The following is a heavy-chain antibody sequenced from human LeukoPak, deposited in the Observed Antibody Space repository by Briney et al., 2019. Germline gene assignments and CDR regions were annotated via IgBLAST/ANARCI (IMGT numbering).Heavy chain of an antibody. CDR1: GYTFTSYD. V-gene: IGHV1-8*01. CDR2: MNPNSGNT. CDR3: ARGQETYDILTGYYFGWSQEEYFQH. Sequence: ASVKVSCKASGYTFTSYDINWVRQATGQGLEWMGWMNPNSGNTGYAQKFQGRVTMTRNTSISTAYMELSSLRSEDTAVYYCARGQETYDILTGYYFGWSQEEYFQHWGQGTLVTVSS. J-gene: IGHJ1*01. D-gene: IGHD3-9*01.